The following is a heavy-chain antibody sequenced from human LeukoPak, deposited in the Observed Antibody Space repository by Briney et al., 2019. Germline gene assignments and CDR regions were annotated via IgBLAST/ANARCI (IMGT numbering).Heavy chain of an antibody. J-gene: IGHJ4*02. Sequence: PGGSLRLSCAASGFTFSSYGMHWVRQAPGWGLEWVSYISSGTSTTYYADSVKGRFTISRDNAKNSLYLQMNSLRDEDTAVYYCARGRGLTLSYHYFDYWGQGTLVTVSS. D-gene: IGHD3-10*01. CDR2: ISSGTSTT. CDR1: GFTFSSYG. V-gene: IGHV3-48*02. CDR3: ARGRGLTLSYHYFDY.